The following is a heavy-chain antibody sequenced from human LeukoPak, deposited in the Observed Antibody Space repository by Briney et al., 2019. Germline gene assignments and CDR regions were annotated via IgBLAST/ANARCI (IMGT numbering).Heavy chain of an antibody. D-gene: IGHD3-22*01. Sequence: GSLRLSCAASGFSFSSYWMTWVRQAPGKGLEWVAVISYDGSNKYYADSVKGRFTISRDNSKNTLYLQMNSLRAEDTAVYYCATNYYDSSGYYYVPYYWGQGTLVTVSS. CDR3: ATNYYDSSGYYYVPYY. CDR2: ISYDGSNK. V-gene: IGHV3-30*03. J-gene: IGHJ4*02. CDR1: GFSFSSYW.